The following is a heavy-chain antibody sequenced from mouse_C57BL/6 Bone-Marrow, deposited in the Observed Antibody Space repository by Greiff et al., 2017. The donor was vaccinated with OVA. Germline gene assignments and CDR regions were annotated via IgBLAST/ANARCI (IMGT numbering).Heavy chain of an antibody. V-gene: IGHV14-4*01. CDR2: IDPENGDT. Sequence: VQLQQSGAELVRPGASVKLSCTASGFNIKDDYMHWVKQRPEQGLEWIGWIDPENGDTEYASKFQGKATITADTSYNTAYLQLSSLTSDDTAVYYCTTALYYCYPLFAYWGQGTLVTVSA. CDR3: TTALYYCYPLFAY. D-gene: IGHD2-2*01. CDR1: GFNIKDDY. J-gene: IGHJ3*01.